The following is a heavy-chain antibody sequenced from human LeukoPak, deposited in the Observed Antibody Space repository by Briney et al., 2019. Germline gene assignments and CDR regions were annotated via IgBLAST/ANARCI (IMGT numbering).Heavy chain of an antibody. CDR3: ARRPRNSGSYDGPPGLDY. D-gene: IGHD1-26*01. CDR1: GGSFSGYY. CDR2: INDSGST. J-gene: IGHJ4*02. Sequence: SETLSLTCAVYGGSFSGYYWSWIRQPPGKGLEWIGEINDSGSTNYIPSLKSRVTISVDTSKKQFSLKLSSVTAADTAVYCCARRPRNSGSYDGPPGLDYWGQGTLVTVSS. V-gene: IGHV4-34*01.